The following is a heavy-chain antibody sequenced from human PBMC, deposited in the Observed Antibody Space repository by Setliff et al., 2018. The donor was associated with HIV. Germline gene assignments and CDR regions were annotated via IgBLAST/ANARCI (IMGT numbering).Heavy chain of an antibody. CDR3: ARSVDTAIADAFDI. CDR1: GGSISNYY. V-gene: IGHV4-59*01. J-gene: IGHJ3*02. Sequence: NPSETLSLTCTVSGGSISNYYWSWIRQPPGKGLECIGYIYYSGSTNYNPSLRSRVTISVDTSQKQFSLKLNSVTAADTAVYYCARSVDTAIADAFDIWGQGTMVTVSS. CDR2: IYYSGST. D-gene: IGHD5-18*01.